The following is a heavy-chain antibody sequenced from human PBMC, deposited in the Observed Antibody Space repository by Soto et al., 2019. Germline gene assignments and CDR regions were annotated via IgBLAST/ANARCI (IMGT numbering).Heavy chain of an antibody. CDR3: ARRGPGTSFDY. CDR2: ISGSGDST. Sequence: EVQLLDSGGGLVQPGGSLRLSCAASGFTFSSYAMKWVRQAPGKGLEWVSVISGSGDSTYYADSVKGRFTISRDISKNTLYLQLNSLRAEDTAVYYCARRGPGTSFDYWGQGTLFTVSS. V-gene: IGHV3-23*01. D-gene: IGHD6-13*01. J-gene: IGHJ4*02. CDR1: GFTFSSYA.